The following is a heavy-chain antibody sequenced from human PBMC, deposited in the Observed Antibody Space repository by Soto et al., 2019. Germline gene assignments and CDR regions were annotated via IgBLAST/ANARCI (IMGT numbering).Heavy chain of an antibody. V-gene: IGHV4-34*01. CDR1: GGSFSGYY. Sequence: PSETLSLTCAVYGGSFSGYYWSWIRQPPGKGLEWIGEINHSGSTNYNPSLKSRVTISVDTSKNQFSLKLSSVTAADTAVYYCARAGIAARPSDYWGQEPWSPSPQ. D-gene: IGHD6-6*01. J-gene: IGHJ4*01. CDR2: INHSGST. CDR3: ARAGIAARPSDY.